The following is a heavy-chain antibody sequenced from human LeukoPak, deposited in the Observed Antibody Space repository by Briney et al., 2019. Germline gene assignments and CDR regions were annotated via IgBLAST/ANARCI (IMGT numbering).Heavy chain of an antibody. J-gene: IGHJ4*02. V-gene: IGHV3-23*01. D-gene: IGHD3-22*01. CDR3: AHDSSGYPGGIFDY. CDR1: GFTFSSYA. CDR2: ISGSGGST. Sequence: GGSLRLSCAASGFTFSSYAMSWVRQAPGKGLEWVSAISGSGGSTYYADSVKGRFTISRDNSKNTLYLQMNSLRAEDTAVYYCAHDSSGYPGGIFDYWGQGTLVTVSS.